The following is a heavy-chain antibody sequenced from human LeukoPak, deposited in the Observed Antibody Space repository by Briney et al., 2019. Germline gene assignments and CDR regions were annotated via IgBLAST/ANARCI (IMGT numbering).Heavy chain of an antibody. CDR3: ARRGYCGYDGVDY. D-gene: IGHD5-12*01. CDR1: GGSISSSSYY. Sequence: SETLSLTCTVSGGSISSSSYYWGWIRQPPGKGLEWIGSIYYSGSTYYNPSLKSRVTVSVDTSKNQFSLKLSSATAADTAVYYCARRGYCGYDGVDYWGQGTLVTVSS. J-gene: IGHJ4*02. CDR2: IYYSGST. V-gene: IGHV4-39*01.